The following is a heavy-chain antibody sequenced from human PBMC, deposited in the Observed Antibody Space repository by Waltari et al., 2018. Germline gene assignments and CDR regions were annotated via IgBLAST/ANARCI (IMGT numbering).Heavy chain of an antibody. CDR2: IYWNDDK. CDR3: ARHSSGWYYFDY. CDR1: GFSLSTSGVG. D-gene: IGHD6-19*01. V-gene: IGHV2-5*01. J-gene: IGHJ4*02. Sequence: QITLKESGPTLVKPTQTLTLTCTFSGFSLSTSGVGVGWIRQPPGKALEWLALIYWNDDKRYSPSLKSSLTITKDTSKNQVVLTMTNMDPVDTATYYCARHSSGWYYFDYWGQGTLVTVSS.